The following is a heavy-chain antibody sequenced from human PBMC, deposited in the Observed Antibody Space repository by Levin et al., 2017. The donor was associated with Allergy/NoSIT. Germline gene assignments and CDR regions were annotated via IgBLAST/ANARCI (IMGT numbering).Heavy chain of an antibody. J-gene: IGHJ5*02. CDR3: ARIYSSSSYWFDP. Sequence: SETLSLTCTVSGGSISSGDYYWSWIRQPPGKGLEWIGYIYYSGSTYYNPSLKSRVTISVDTSKNHFSLKLSSVTAADTAVYYCARIYSSSSYWFDPWGQGTLVTVSS. D-gene: IGHD6-6*01. CDR2: IYYSGST. CDR1: GGSISSGDYY. V-gene: IGHV4-30-4*01.